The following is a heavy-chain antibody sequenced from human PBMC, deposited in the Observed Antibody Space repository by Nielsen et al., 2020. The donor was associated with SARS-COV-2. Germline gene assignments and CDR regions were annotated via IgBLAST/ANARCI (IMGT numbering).Heavy chain of an antibody. CDR3: AREGRDDSGTERRGMDV. J-gene: IGHJ6*02. D-gene: IGHD3-10*01. V-gene: IGHV5-51*01. Sequence: GGSLRLSCATSGFSSSDCWMTWVRQAPGKGLEWMGIIYPGDSDTRYSPSFQGQVTISADKSISTTYLQWRSLKASDTAMYYCAREGRDDSGTERRGMDVWGRGTTVTVS. CDR2: IYPGDSDT. CDR1: GFSSSDCW.